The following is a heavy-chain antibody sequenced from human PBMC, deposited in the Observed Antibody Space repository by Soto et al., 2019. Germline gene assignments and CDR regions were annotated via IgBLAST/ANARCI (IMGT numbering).Heavy chain of an antibody. V-gene: IGHV1-18*01. CDR3: SRTSSGYYYYCYYGMDV. D-gene: IGHD3-22*01. CDR1: GYIFTSYG. Sequence: RASVKVSFKGTGYIFTSYGISWVRQARGKGVAGMGWISAYNGNTNYAQKLQGRVTITTDTATSTAYMELRSLRSDDTAVYYCSRTSSGYYYYCYYGMDVWGQGTTVTVSS. CDR2: ISAYNGNT. J-gene: IGHJ6*02.